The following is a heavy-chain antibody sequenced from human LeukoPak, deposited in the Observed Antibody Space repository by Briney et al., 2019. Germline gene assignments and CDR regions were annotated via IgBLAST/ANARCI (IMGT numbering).Heavy chain of an antibody. CDR1: GFSFSGYS. CDR3: ASVFDS. CDR2: ISSSGFYI. J-gene: IGHJ4*02. V-gene: IGHV3-21*06. Sequence: GGSLRLSCTLSGFSFSGYSMNWLLQAPGKGLEWVSSISSSGFYIYYADSVKGRFTISRDNAKNTVFLQMNSLSAEDTAVYYCASVFDSWGQGFLVTVSS.